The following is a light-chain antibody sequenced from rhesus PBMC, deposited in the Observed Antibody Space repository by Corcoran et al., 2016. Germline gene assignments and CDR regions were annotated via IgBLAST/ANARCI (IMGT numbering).Light chain of an antibody. CDR1: ENVNNY. CDR2: KES. J-gene: IGKJ2*01. Sequence: DIQMTQSPSSLSASVGDRVTITCRASENVNNYLTWYQQKPGNAPKLLIYKESTLQSGVPSRFSGSGSGTDYTFPISSLQPEDVATYYCQHGYGTPYSFGQGTKVEIK. V-gene: IGKV1-74*01. CDR3: QHGYGTPYS.